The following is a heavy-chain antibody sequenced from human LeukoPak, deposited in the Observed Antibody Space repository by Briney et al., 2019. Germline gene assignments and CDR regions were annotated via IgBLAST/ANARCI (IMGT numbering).Heavy chain of an antibody. Sequence: PGGSLRLSCAASGFTFSTYGMHWVRQAPGKGLEWVAFIHFAGSNKYYADSVKGRFTISRDSARNTLYVQMNSLRAEDTAVYYCAKASRRLCSSSSCYTLDSWGQGTLVTVSS. J-gene: IGHJ4*02. V-gene: IGHV3-30*02. CDR3: AKASRRLCSSSSCYTLDS. CDR2: IHFAGSNK. D-gene: IGHD2-2*02. CDR1: GFTFSTYG.